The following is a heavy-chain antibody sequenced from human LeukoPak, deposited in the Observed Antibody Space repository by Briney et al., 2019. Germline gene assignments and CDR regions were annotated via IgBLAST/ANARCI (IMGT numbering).Heavy chain of an antibody. CDR3: ARDRIAGMASSYYYLDV. CDR2: FYSDGRT. J-gene: IGHJ6*03. Sequence: GGSLSLSCAASGFTVDHYYMTWVRQAPGKGLEWVSVFYSDGRTFYADSVKGRFTISRDTSKNTIYLQMNNLRAADTAVYYCARDRIAGMASSYYYLDVRGKGTTVIVSS. D-gene: IGHD5-24*01. V-gene: IGHV3-53*01. CDR1: GFTVDHYY.